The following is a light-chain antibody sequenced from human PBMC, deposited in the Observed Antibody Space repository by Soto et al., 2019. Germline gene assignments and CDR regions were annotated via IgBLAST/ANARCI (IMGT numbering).Light chain of an antibody. V-gene: IGKV1-39*01. Sequence: DIQMTQSPSSLSASVLYIVTIICRASPTISNYLNWYQQKPGKAPKVLIYGATRLQSGVPSRFSGSGVGTDFTLTISSLQPEDFATYYCQKSYSSPFTFGPGTKVDIK. CDR3: QKSYSSPFT. CDR1: PTISNY. CDR2: GAT. J-gene: IGKJ3*01.